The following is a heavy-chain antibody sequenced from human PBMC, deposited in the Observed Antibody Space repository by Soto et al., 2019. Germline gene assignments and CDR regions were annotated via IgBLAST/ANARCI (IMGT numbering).Heavy chain of an antibody. V-gene: IGHV3-74*01. CDR2: INSDGSIT. D-gene: IGHD3-10*01. Sequence: GGSLRLSCAASGFTFSSYWMHWVRQVPGKGLVWVSRINSDGSITTYADSVKGRFTISRDNAKNTLYLQMDSLRAEDTAVYYCARDRTYYYGSGTYNPYYYYEMDVWGQGTTVTVSS. CDR1: GFTFSSYW. J-gene: IGHJ6*02. CDR3: ARDRTYYYGSGTYNPYYYYEMDV.